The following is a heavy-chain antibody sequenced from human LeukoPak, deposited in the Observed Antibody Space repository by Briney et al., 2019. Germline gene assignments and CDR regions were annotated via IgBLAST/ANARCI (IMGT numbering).Heavy chain of an antibody. V-gene: IGHV4-4*02. Sequence: SETLSLTCTVSPDSTTSNFWSWVRQPPGKGLEWIGEIHRSGSTNYNPSLQSRVTISIDRSKNQITLELSSVTAADTAVYYCAREIVGGFNPGAYWGQGTLVTVSS. CDR1: PDSTTSNF. J-gene: IGHJ4*02. D-gene: IGHD1-14*01. CDR3: AREIVGGFNPGAY. CDR2: IHRSGST.